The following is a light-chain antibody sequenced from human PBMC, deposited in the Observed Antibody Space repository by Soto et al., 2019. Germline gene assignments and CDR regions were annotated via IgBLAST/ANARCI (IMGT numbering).Light chain of an antibody. CDR2: AAS. CDR3: QQCYSTSWT. Sequence: DIQMTQSPSSLSASVGDRVTITCRASQSISSYLNWYQQKPGKAPKLLIYAASSLQSGVPSRFSGSGSGTDFTLTISSLQPEDFATCYCQQCYSTSWTFGQGTKV. CDR1: QSISSY. V-gene: IGKV1-39*01. J-gene: IGKJ1*01.